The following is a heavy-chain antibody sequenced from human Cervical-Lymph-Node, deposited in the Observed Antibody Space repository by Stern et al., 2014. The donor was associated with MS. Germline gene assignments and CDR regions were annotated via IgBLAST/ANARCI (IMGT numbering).Heavy chain of an antibody. Sequence: EAQLVESGGGLVQPGGSRRLSCAASGFTFSSYSMNWVRQVPGKGLEWVSYMSSSSSTIYYADSVKGRFTNSRDNAKNSLYRQMNSLRDEDTAVYYCAREDELGGTAWGQGTLVTVSS. V-gene: IGHV3-48*02. J-gene: IGHJ5*02. CDR3: AREDELGGTA. CDR1: GFTFSSYS. CDR2: MSSSSSTI. D-gene: IGHD1-14*01.